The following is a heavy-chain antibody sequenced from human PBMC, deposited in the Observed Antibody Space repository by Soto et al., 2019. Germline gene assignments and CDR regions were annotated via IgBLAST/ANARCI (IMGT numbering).Heavy chain of an antibody. CDR3: ARDPTNDYGDDTFDY. J-gene: IGHJ4*02. V-gene: IGHV1-69*06. CDR2: IIPSYDRT. CDR1: GDAFKSYA. Sequence: QVLLLQSWSEVKKAGSSVKVSCNASGDAFKSYAIHWVRQAPGQGLEYIGLIIPSYDRTKYAQKFQGRLTLTADMYTSTVYMELISLRSEDTAVYYCARDPTNDYGDDTFDYWGQGTKVIVSS. D-gene: IGHD4-17*01.